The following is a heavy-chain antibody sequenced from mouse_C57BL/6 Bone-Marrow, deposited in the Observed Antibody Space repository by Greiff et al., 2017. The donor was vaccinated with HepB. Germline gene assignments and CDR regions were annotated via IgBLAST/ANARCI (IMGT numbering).Heavy chain of an antibody. Sequence: EVQGVESGGGLVQPGGSLKLSCAASGFTFSDYGMAWVRQAPRKGPEWVAFISNLAYSIYYADTVTGRFTISRENAKNTLYLEMSSLRSEDTAMYYCARRNYGSSPYYAMDYWGQGTSVTVSS. CDR3: ARRNYGSSPYYAMDY. CDR1: GFTFSDYG. D-gene: IGHD1-1*01. V-gene: IGHV5-15*01. J-gene: IGHJ4*01. CDR2: ISNLAYSI.